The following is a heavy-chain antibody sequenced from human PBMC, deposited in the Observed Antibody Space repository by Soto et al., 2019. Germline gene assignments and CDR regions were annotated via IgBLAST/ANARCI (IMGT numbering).Heavy chain of an antibody. D-gene: IGHD2-2*01. V-gene: IGHV6-1*01. CDR2: TLYRSKWHE. J-gene: IGHJ4*02. CDR1: GDSVSSNHAT. Sequence: PSQTLSLTCVISGDSVSSNHATWDWIRQSPSRGLEWLGRTLYRSKWHEDYAISMQGRIIINADTSKNQFSLQLNSVTPEDTAVYFCASEKRTMPGSRGYFDYWGQGTLVTVSS. CDR3: ASEKRTMPGSRGYFDY.